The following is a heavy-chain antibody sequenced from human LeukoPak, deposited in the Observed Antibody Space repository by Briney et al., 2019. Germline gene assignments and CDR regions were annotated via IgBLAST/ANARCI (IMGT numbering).Heavy chain of an antibody. CDR1: RGSISSNNW. J-gene: IGHJ5*02. CDR3: ARDSYYFGSGSDNTPYNWFDP. V-gene: IGHV4-4*02. Sequence: SETLSLTCAVSRGSISSNNWWRWVRQPPGKRLEWIAEIYHSGSTNYNPSLKSRVTISVDKSKNQFSLKLSSVTAADTAMYYCARDSYYFGSGSDNTPYNWFDPWGQGTLVTVSS. CDR2: IYHSGST. D-gene: IGHD3-10*01.